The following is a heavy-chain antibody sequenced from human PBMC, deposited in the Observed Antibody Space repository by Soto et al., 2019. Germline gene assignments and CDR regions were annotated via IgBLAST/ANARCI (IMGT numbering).Heavy chain of an antibody. CDR3: AKAVTDVQAN. Sequence: SLRLSCAASGYTFSVYAMSWVRQAPGKGLECVSGISGSGGSTSYADSVKGRFTISRDNSKNTLSLQMNSLRDEDTAVYNNAKAVTDVQANWGQGKLVIVCS. V-gene: IGHV3-23*01. CDR1: GYTFSVYA. CDR2: ISGSGGST. J-gene: IGHJ4*02. D-gene: IGHD4-4*01.